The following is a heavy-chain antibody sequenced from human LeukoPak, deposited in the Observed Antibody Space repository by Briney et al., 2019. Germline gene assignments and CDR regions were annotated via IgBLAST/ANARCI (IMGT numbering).Heavy chain of an antibody. V-gene: IGHV3-48*01. J-gene: IGHJ4*02. D-gene: IGHD3-22*01. CDR2: ISSSSSTI. CDR1: GFTFSSYS. Sequence: GGSLRLSCAASGFTFSSYSMNWVRQAPGKGLEWVSYISSSSSTIYYADSVKGRFTISRDNAKNSLYLQMNSLRAEDTAVYYCARDLSLARYYDSSGPGGYWGQGTLVTVSS. CDR3: ARDLSLARYYDSSGPGGY.